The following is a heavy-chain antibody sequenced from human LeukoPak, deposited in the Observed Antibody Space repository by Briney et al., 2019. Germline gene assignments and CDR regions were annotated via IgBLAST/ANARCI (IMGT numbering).Heavy chain of an antibody. D-gene: IGHD3-22*01. Sequence: SETLSLTCTVSGGSISSYYWSWIRQPAGKGLESIGHISTSGSNNYNPSLKSRVTMSVETSKNQISLKLDSVTAADTAVYYCARVRYSDSSVLTRKRSYYFDYWGQGTLVTVSS. CDR1: GGSISSYY. CDR3: ARVRYSDSSVLTRKRSYYFDY. J-gene: IGHJ4*02. V-gene: IGHV4-4*07. CDR2: ISTSGSN.